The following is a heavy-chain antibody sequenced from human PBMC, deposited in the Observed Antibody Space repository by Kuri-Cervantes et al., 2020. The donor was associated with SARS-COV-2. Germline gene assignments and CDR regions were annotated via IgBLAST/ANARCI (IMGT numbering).Heavy chain of an antibody. CDR3: ASQVDTAMAFDY. CDR1: GGSISSSSYY. J-gene: IGHJ4*02. V-gene: IGHV4-39*01. Sequence: GSLRLSCTVSGGSISSSSYYWGWIRQPPGKGLEWIGSIYYSGSTYYNPSLKSRVTISVDTSKNQFPLKLSSVTAADTAVYYCASQVDTAMAFDYWGQGTLVTVSS. D-gene: IGHD5-18*01. CDR2: IYYSGST.